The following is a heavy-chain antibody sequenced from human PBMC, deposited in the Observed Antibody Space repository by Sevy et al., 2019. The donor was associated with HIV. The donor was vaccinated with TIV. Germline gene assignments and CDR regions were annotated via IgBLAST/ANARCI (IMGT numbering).Heavy chain of an antibody. Sequence: GGSLRLSYAASGFTFSSYGMRWVRQAPGKGLEWVAVIWYDGSNKYYADSVKGRFTISRDNSKNTLYLQMNSLRAEDTAVYYCARSAGLSHRGFDYWGQGTLVTVSS. CDR3: ARSAGLSHRGFDY. V-gene: IGHV3-33*01. J-gene: IGHJ4*02. D-gene: IGHD3-10*01. CDR1: GFTFSSYG. CDR2: IWYDGSNK.